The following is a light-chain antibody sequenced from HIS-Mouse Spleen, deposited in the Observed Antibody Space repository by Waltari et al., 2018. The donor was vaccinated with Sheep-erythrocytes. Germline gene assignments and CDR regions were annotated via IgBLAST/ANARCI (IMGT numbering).Light chain of an antibody. CDR3: CSYAGSYTYV. Sequence: QSALTQPRSVSGSPGQSVTIPCTGTSSDVGGYTCVPWYQPHPGKAPKLMIYDVSKRPSGVPDRFSGSKSGNTASLTISGLQAEDEADYYCCSYAGSYTYVFGTGTKVTVL. CDR2: DVS. CDR1: SSDVGGYTC. J-gene: IGLJ1*01. V-gene: IGLV2-11*01.